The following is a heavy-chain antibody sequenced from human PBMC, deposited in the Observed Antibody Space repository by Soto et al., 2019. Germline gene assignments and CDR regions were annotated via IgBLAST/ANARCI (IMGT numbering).Heavy chain of an antibody. CDR2: ISYDGSNK. CDR3: AKDLGWYSSSWFSSNNGMDV. CDR1: GFTFSSYG. J-gene: IGHJ6*01. Sequence: QVQLVESGGGVVQPGRSLRLSCAASGFTFSSYGMHWVRQAPGKGLEWVAVISYDGSNKYYADSVKGRFTISRDNSKNTLYLQMNSLRAEDTAVYYCAKDLGWYSSSWFSSNNGMDVW. D-gene: IGHD6-13*01. V-gene: IGHV3-30*18.